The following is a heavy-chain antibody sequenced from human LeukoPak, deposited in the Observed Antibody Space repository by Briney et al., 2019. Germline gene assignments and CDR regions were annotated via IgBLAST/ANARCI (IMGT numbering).Heavy chain of an antibody. CDR3: ARVIGTIFDDWFDP. Sequence: GGSLRLSCAASGFTFSSYEMNWVRQAPGKGLEWVSYISSSGSTIYYADSVKGRFTISRDNAKNSLYLQMNSLRAEDTAVYYCARVIGTIFDDWFDPWGQGTLVTVFS. CDR1: GFTFSSYE. J-gene: IGHJ5*02. D-gene: IGHD3-9*01. V-gene: IGHV3-48*03. CDR2: ISSSGSTI.